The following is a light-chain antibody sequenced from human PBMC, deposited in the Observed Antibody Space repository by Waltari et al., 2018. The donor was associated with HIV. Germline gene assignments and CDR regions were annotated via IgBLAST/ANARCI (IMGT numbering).Light chain of an antibody. V-gene: IGLV2-14*01. Sequence: QSALTQPASVSGSPGQSITISCTGTSSDVGGYNYVSWYQQHPGKTPKLILYEVTNRPAGISNRFSGSKSGNTASLTISGLQAEDEADYYCSSYTSSRSYVFGSGTQVTVL. CDR1: SSDVGGYNY. J-gene: IGLJ1*01. CDR2: EVT. CDR3: SSYTSSRSYV.